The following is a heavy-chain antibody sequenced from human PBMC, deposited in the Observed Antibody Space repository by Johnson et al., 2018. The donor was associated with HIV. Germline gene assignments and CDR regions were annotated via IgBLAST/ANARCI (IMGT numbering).Heavy chain of an antibody. J-gene: IGHJ3*01. V-gene: IGHV3-20*04. Sequence: VQLVESGGGLVRPGGSLRLSCPASGFPFHVYGMNWVRQTPGKGLEWVSGINCNGGGTGFADSVKGRFTISRDNAKNSMYLQMNSLRVEDTALYYCVRDTGYCSGGRCDDAFDVWGQGTVVTVSS. D-gene: IGHD2-15*01. CDR1: GFPFHVYG. CDR3: VRDTGYCSGGRCDDAFDV. CDR2: INCNGGGT.